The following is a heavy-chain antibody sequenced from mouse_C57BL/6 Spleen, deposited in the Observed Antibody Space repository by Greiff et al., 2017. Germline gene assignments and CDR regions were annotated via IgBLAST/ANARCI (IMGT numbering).Heavy chain of an antibody. CDR2: IYPGSGNT. Sequence: QVQLQQSGAELVRPGASVKLSCKASGYTFTDYYINWVKQRPGQGLEWIARIYPGSGNTYYNEKFKGKATLTAEKSSSTAYMQLSSLTSEDSAVYFCASRDYDGWFAYWGQGTLVTVSA. CDR1: GYTFTDYY. V-gene: IGHV1-76*01. D-gene: IGHD2-4*01. J-gene: IGHJ3*01. CDR3: ASRDYDGWFAY.